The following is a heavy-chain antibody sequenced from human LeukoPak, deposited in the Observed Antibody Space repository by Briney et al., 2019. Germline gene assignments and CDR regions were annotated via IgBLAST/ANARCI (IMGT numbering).Heavy chain of an antibody. CDR3: AKGRSGYCSSTRCYAFDF. J-gene: IGHJ4*02. CDR1: AFTFSSYA. D-gene: IGHD2-2*01. V-gene: IGHV3-23*01. CDR2: VSGSGGNT. Sequence: QPGGSLRPSCAASAFTFSSYAMSWVCQAPGKGLEWVSTVSGSGGNTYYADSVKGRFTISRDNSKNTLYLQMNSLRAEDTAVYYCAKGRSGYCSSTRCYAFDFWGQGTLVTVSS.